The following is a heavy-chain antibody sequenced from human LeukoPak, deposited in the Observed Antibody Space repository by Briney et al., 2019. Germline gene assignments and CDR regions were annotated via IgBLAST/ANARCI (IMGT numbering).Heavy chain of an antibody. Sequence: GGSLRLSCAASGFTFSSYEMNWVRQAPGKGLEWVSYISSSGSTIYYADSVKGRFTISRDNAKNSLYLQMTSLRAADTAVYYCARVRGYCSGGSCYWDYWGQGTLVTVSS. CDR1: GFTFSSYE. V-gene: IGHV3-48*03. CDR3: ARVRGYCSGGSCYWDY. CDR2: ISSSGSTI. J-gene: IGHJ4*02. D-gene: IGHD2-15*01.